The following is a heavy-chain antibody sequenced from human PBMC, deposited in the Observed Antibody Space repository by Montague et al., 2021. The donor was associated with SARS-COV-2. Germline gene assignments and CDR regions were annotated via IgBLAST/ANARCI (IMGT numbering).Heavy chain of an antibody. CDR3: ARGRGGYYDSSGYYRTGGAFDI. D-gene: IGHD3-22*01. CDR1: GVSISSGTYY. CDR2: VYTSGST. J-gene: IGHJ3*02. V-gene: IGHV4-61*02. Sequence: TLSLTCTVSGVSISSGTYYWSWIRQPAGKGLEWIGRVYTSGSTNYNPSLESRATLSVDTSKNQFSLKLSSVTAADTAVYYCARGRGGYYDSSGYYRTGGAFDIWGQGTMVTVSS.